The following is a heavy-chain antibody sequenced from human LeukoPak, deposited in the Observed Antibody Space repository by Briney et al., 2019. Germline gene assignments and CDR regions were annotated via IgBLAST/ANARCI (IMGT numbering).Heavy chain of an antibody. D-gene: IGHD2-2*03. J-gene: IGHJ6*03. CDR1: GFTFSSYS. Sequence: PGGSLRLSCAASGFTFSSYSMNWVRQAPGKGLEWVSYISSSSSTIYYADSVKGRFTISRDNAKNSLYLQMNSLRAEDTAVYYCARENLGIVVVPAAIEDYYYYMDVWGKGTTVTVSS. CDR3: ARENLGIVVVPAAIEDYYYYMDV. CDR2: ISSSSSTI. V-gene: IGHV3-48*04.